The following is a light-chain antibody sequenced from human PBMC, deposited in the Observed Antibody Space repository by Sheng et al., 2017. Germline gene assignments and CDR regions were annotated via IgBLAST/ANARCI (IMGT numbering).Light chain of an antibody. CDR3: GTWDSSLSAWV. V-gene: IGLV1-51*02. CDR1: SSNIGKNF. J-gene: IGLJ3*02. Sequence: QSVLTQPPSVSAAPGQRVTISCSGSSSNIGKNFVSWYQQLPGTAPKVLIFENNKRLSGIPDRVSGSKSGTSGTLGITGLQTGDEADYYCGTWDSSLSAWVFGGGTKLTVL. CDR2: ENN.